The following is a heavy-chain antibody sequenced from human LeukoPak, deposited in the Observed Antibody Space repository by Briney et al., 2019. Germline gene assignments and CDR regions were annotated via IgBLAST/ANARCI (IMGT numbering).Heavy chain of an antibody. D-gene: IGHD3-16*01. J-gene: IGHJ4*02. Sequence: GGSLRLSCATSGFTLSSFKMTWVRQAPGKGLEWVASISPSSSYISYADSLKGRVTVSRDNAEHSVFLQMSSLRAEDTAVYHCARDLTGGEYFDSWGQGTLVSVSS. CDR3: ARDLTGGEYFDS. CDR2: ISPSSSYI. V-gene: IGHV3-21*01. CDR1: GFTLSSFK.